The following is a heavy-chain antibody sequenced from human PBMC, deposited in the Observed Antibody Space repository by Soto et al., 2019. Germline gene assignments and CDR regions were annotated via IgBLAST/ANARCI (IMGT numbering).Heavy chain of an antibody. D-gene: IGHD5-18*01. Sequence: PSETLSLTCPVSGGSISDYSWSWIRQPPGKGLEWIGYIYYNGNTNYNPSLKSRVAISLDTSKNQFSLSLSSVTAADTAVYYCARGRGYSYGLDPWGQGTLVTVSS. CDR2: IYYNGNT. V-gene: IGHV4-59*08. CDR3: ARGRGYSYGLDP. CDR1: GGSISDYS. J-gene: IGHJ5*02.